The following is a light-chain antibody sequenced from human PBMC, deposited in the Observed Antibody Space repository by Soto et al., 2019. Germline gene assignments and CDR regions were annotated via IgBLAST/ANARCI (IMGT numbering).Light chain of an antibody. Sequence: DIQMTQSPSSLSASVGDRVTITCRASQSISNYLNWYQQKPGRVPKLLIYATSTLQSGVPSRFSGSGSGTDLTLTISSLQPEDFATYYCQQSYSMPRPTFGQGTKLEIK. CDR2: ATS. CDR3: QQSYSMPRPT. J-gene: IGKJ2*01. V-gene: IGKV1-39*01. CDR1: QSISNY.